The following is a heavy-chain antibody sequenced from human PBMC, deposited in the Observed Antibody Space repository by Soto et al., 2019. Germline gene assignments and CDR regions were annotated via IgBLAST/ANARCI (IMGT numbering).Heavy chain of an antibody. CDR2: TYYRSKWYN. D-gene: IGHD6-19*01. CDR1: GDSVSSNSAA. V-gene: IGHV6-1*01. Sequence: SQTLSLTCANSGDSVSSNSAAWNWIRQSPSRGLEWLGRTYYRSKWYNDYAVSVKSRITINPDTSKNQFSLKLSSVTAADTAVYYCARIAVAGTWWFDPWGQGTPVTVSS. J-gene: IGHJ5*02. CDR3: ARIAVAGTWWFDP.